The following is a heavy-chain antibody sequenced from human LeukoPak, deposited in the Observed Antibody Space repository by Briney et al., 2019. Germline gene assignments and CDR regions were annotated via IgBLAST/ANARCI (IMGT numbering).Heavy chain of an antibody. CDR2: ITPIFGTP. V-gene: IGHV1-69*13. CDR3: TRSSKVVSRTFDY. Sequence: SVKVSCKASGGTFSSYAIRWVRQAPGQGLELVGAITPIFGTPHYVEKFQGRVTISADESTNTAFMELSSLTSDDTAIYYCTRSSKVVSRTFDYWGQGTLVTVSS. D-gene: IGHD1-26*01. CDR1: GGTFSSYA. J-gene: IGHJ4*02.